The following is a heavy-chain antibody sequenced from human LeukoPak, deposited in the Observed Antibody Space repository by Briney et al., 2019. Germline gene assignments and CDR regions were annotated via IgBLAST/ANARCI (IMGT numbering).Heavy chain of an antibody. J-gene: IGHJ6*03. D-gene: IGHD3-22*01. Sequence: SETLSLSCAVYGGSFSGYYWSWIRQPPGKGLEWIGEINHSGSTNYNPSLKSRVTISVDTSKNQFSLKLSSVTAADTAVYYCARGRYDSSGHYKPHYYYYMDVWGKGTTVTVSS. CDR3: ARGRYDSSGHYKPHYYYYMDV. CDR2: INHSGST. CDR1: GGSFSGYY. V-gene: IGHV4-34*01.